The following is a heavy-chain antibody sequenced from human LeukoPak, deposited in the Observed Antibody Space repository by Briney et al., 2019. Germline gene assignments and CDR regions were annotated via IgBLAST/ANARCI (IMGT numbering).Heavy chain of an antibody. Sequence: PGGSLRLSCAASGFTFSSYGMHWVRQAPGKGLQWVAVIWYDGSNKNYADSVKGRFTISRDNSKNTLYLQMNSLRAEDTAVYYCARGEYYYASSGATNFDYWGQGTLVTVSS. V-gene: IGHV3-33*01. J-gene: IGHJ4*02. CDR3: ARGEYYYASSGATNFDY. D-gene: IGHD3-22*01. CDR1: GFTFSSYG. CDR2: IWYDGSNK.